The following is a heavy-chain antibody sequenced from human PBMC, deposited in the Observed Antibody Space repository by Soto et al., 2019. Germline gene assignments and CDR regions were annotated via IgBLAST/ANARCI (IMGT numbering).Heavy chain of an antibody. CDR3: ATGPRSGYYLNWFDP. D-gene: IGHD3-22*01. J-gene: IGHJ5*02. Sequence: ASVKVSCKVSGYTLTELPMHWVRQAPGKGLEWMGGFDPEDGETIYAQKFQGRVTMTEDTSTDTAYMELSSLRSEDTAVYYCATGPRSGYYLNWFDPWGQGXLVTVYS. CDR1: GYTLTELP. CDR2: FDPEDGET. V-gene: IGHV1-24*01.